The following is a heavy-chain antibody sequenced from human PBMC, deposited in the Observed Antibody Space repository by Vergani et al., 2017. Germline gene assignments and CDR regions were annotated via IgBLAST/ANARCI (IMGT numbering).Heavy chain of an antibody. CDR2: IRSKAYGGTT. D-gene: IGHD4-17*01. J-gene: IGHJ4*02. CDR3: TRALYGEGY. CDR1: GFTFSTYS. V-gene: IGHV3-49*04. Sequence: EVQVVESGGGLAKPGGSLRLSCAASGFTFSTYSMNWVRQAPGKGLEWVGFIRSKAYGGTTEYAASVKGRFTISRDDSKSIAYLQMNSLKTEDTAVYYCTRALYGEGYWGQGTLVTVSS.